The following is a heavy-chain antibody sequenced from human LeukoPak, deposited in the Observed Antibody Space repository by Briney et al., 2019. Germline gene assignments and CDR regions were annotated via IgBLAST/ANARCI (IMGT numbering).Heavy chain of an antibody. CDR2: ISSSGSTI. V-gene: IGHV3-48*03. J-gene: IGHJ4*02. CDR1: GFTLSSYE. D-gene: IGHD3-10*01. Sequence: GGSLRLPCAASGFTLSSYEMNWVRQAPGKGLEWVSYISSSGSTIYYADSVKGRFTISRDNAKNSLYLQMNSLRAEDTAVYYCARDRWEYGSGSYWNPLDYWGQGTLVTVSS. CDR3: ARDRWEYGSGSYWNPLDY.